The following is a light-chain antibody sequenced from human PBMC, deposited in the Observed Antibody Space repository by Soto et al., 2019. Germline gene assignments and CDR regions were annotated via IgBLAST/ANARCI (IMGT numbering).Light chain of an antibody. CDR1: SSDIGAHTY. CDR3: SSYAGGFVV. Sequence: QSVLTQPASVSGSPGHSITISCTGPSSDIGAHTYVSWFQQHPGKVPKVIIYNVSTRPSGISDRFSGSKSGNTASLTISGLQAEDEADYYCSSYAGGFVVFGGGTKLTVL. CDR2: NVS. J-gene: IGLJ2*01. V-gene: IGLV2-14*01.